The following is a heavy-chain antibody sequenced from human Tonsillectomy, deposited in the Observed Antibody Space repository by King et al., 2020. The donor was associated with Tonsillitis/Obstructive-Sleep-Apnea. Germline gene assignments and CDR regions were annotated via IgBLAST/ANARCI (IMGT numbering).Heavy chain of an antibody. Sequence: QLVQSGAEVKKPGASVKVSCKASGYTFTNYGISWVRQAPGQGLEWMGWISAYNGNTNYAQRLQARVTMTTDTSTSTAYMDLRSLRSDDTAVYYCARDSMSHYYDSSGYYPFDYWGQGTLVTVSS. CDR3: ARDSMSHYYDSSGYYPFDY. J-gene: IGHJ4*02. D-gene: IGHD3-22*01. CDR1: GYTFTNYG. V-gene: IGHV1-18*01. CDR2: ISAYNGNT.